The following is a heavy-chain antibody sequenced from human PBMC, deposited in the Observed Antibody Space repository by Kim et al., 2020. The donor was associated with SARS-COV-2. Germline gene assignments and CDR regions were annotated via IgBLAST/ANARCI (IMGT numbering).Heavy chain of an antibody. CDR3: ARSIAGSYYYGMDV. D-gene: IGHD6-6*01. J-gene: IGHJ6*02. Sequence: AAYLTGQFTLSREHSKNTLYLQMNSLRAEDTAVYYCARSIAGSYYYGMDVWGQGTTVTVSS. V-gene: IGHV3-30*01.